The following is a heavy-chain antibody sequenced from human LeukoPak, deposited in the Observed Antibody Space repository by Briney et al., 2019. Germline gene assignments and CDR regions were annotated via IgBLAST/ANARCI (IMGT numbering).Heavy chain of an antibody. J-gene: IGHJ4*02. V-gene: IGHV4-34*01. Sequence: PSETLSLTCAVYGGSFSGYYWSWIRQPPGKGLEWIGEINHSGSTNYNPSLKSRVTISVDTSKNQFSLKLSSVTAADTAVYYCARGSFAAGTTQRSFDYWGQGTLVTVSS. D-gene: IGHD1-7*01. CDR3: ARGSFAAGTTQRSFDY. CDR1: GGSFSGYY. CDR2: INHSGST.